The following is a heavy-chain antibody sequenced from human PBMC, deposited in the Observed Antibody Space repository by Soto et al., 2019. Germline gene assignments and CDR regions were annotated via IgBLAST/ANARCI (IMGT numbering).Heavy chain of an antibody. CDR2: IYYSGTT. CDR1: GGSITGGFSY. D-gene: IGHD1-26*01. Sequence: QVQLRESGPGLVQPAQTLSLTCTVAGGSITGGFSYWTWVRQHPGKGLEWVGHIYYSGTTYYNPAIKSRVDICVDPSQSRFSLILSSVTAADTAMYFCARSLPGGTIFYMDIWGEGTTVTVSS. J-gene: IGHJ6*03. V-gene: IGHV4-31*03. CDR3: ARSLPGGTIFYMDI.